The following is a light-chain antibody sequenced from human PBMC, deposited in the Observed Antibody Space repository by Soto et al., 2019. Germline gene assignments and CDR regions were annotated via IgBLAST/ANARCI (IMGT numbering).Light chain of an antibody. V-gene: IGKV3-11*01. CDR3: HQRQSWPRT. Sequence: EIVLTQSPATLSSFPGDRVTLSCRASQCINTRLAWFQHRPGQAPRLLIYQTSLRAAGIPTRFSASGSGTNVTPTIPDVQPEDFAPYYCHQRQSWPRTFGQGT. CDR1: QCINTR. J-gene: IGKJ1*01. CDR2: QTS.